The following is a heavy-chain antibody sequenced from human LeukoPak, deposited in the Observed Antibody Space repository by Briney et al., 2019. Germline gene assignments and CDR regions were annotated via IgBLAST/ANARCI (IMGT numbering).Heavy chain of an antibody. Sequence: SVKLSCKASAGTFSSYAISWVRQAPGQGLEWMGGIIPIFGTANYAQKFQGRVTITADKSTSTAYMELSSLRSEDTAVYYCARSIAVAGIEEGFDYWGQGTLVTVSS. CDR1: AGTFSSYA. J-gene: IGHJ4*02. D-gene: IGHD6-19*01. CDR2: IIPIFGTA. CDR3: ARSIAVAGIEEGFDY. V-gene: IGHV1-69*06.